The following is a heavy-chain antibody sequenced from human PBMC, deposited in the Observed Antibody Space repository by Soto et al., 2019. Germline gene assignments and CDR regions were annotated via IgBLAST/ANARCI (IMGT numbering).Heavy chain of an antibody. J-gene: IGHJ4*02. CDR2: IYYSGST. D-gene: IGHD3-22*01. Sequence: PSETLSLTCTVSGGSISSSSYYWGWIRQPPGKGLEWIGSIYYSGSTYYNPSLKSRVTISVDTSKNQFSLKLRSEDTAVYYCARGGNLDYYDSSGYGHYWGQGTLVTVS. CDR1: GGSISSSSYY. V-gene: IGHV4-39*07. CDR3: ARGGNLDYYDSSGYGHY.